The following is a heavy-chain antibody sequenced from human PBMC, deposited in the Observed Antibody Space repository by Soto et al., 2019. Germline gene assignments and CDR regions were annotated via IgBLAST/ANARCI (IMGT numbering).Heavy chain of an antibody. Sequence: TLSLTCAVSGGSISSGCYSWSWIRQPPGKGLEWIGYIYHSGSTNYNPSLKSRVTISVDTSKNQFSLKLTSVTAADTAVYYCARDKITGLFDYWGQGTLVTVSS. J-gene: IGHJ4*02. D-gene: IGHD2-8*02. CDR1: GGSISSGCYS. CDR2: IYHSGST. V-gene: IGHV4-30-2*01. CDR3: ARDKITGLFDY.